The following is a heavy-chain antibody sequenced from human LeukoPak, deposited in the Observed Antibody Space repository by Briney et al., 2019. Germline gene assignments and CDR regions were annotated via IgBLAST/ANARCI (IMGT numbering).Heavy chain of an antibody. J-gene: IGHJ4*02. CDR2: IDDSGNT. CDR3: ARQGVGATRSYFDY. D-gene: IGHD1-26*01. V-gene: IGHV4-59*01. CDR1: GGSISRYY. Sequence: SETLSLTCTVSGGSISRYYWSWIRRPPGKGLEWIGYIDDSGNTNYNPSLKSQVTISVDKSKNQFSLKLSFVTAADTAVYYCARQGVGATRSYFDYWGQGTLVTVSS.